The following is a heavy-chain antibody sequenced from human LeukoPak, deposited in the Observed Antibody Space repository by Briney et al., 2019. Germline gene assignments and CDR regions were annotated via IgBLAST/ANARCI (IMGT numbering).Heavy chain of an antibody. D-gene: IGHD4-17*01. CDR2: ISSSGST. Sequence: SETLSLTCTVSGGSTSSYYWTWIRQPPGRGLAWIGYISSSGSTNYNPSLKSRVTISVDTSRNQFSLKLSSVTAADTAVYYCARRNYGDYDHYFDYWGQGALVTVSS. CDR1: GGSTSSYY. J-gene: IGHJ4*02. CDR3: ARRNYGDYDHYFDY. V-gene: IGHV4-59*08.